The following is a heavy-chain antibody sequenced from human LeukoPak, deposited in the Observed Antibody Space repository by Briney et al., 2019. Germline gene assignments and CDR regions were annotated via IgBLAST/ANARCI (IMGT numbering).Heavy chain of an antibody. CDR3: ARERGNLRGDAFDI. V-gene: IGHV4-4*07. J-gene: IGHJ3*02. Sequence: SETLSLTCTVSGGSVSNYFWTWIRQPAGKGLEWIGSMYTSGSTNYNPSLMSRVTMSVDTSKNQFSLKLSSVTAADTAVYYCARERGNLRGDAFDIWGQGTMVTVSS. CDR2: MYTSGST. CDR1: GGSVSNYF. D-gene: IGHD1-26*01.